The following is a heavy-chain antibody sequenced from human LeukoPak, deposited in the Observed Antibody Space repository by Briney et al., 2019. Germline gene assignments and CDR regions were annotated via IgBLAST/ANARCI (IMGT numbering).Heavy chain of an antibody. CDR3: ARERTVDPYMDV. J-gene: IGHJ6*03. CDR1: GGSIRSYY. Sequence: PSETLSLTCSVSGGSIRSYYWSWIRQPPGKGLEWIGYIHHSGSTNYNPSLKSRVAMSVDTSKNQFSLKVTSVIAADTAVYYCARERTVDPYMDVWGKGTTVTVSS. V-gene: IGHV4-59*01. CDR2: IHHSGST. D-gene: IGHD4-23*01.